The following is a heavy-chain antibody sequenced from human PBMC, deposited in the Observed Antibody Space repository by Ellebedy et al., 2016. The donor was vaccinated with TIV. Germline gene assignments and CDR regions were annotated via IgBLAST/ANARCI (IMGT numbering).Heavy chain of an antibody. V-gene: IGHV4-39*01. D-gene: IGHD1-26*01. Sequence: MPSETLSLTCTVSGGSISSYFWSWIRQPPGKGLEWIGSIYYSGTTYYNPSLKSRVTISADTPKNQFSLRLKSVTAADTATYFCARHGTVGPTAYYYYSGLDVWGLGTTVTVSS. CDR2: IYYSGTT. CDR3: ARHGTVGPTAYYYYSGLDV. J-gene: IGHJ6*02. CDR1: GGSISSYF.